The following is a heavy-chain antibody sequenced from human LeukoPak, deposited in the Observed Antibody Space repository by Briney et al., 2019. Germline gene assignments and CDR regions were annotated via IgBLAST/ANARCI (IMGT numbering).Heavy chain of an antibody. CDR2: IKSKTDGGTT. CDR3: TTEDYYGSGSYYSQFGMDV. CDR1: GFTFSNAW. J-gene: IGHJ6*02. Sequence: GGSLRLSCAASGFTFSNAWMNWVRQAPGKGLEWVGRIKSKTDGGTTDYAAPVKGRFTISRDDSKNTLYLQMNSLKTEDTAVYYCTTEDYYGSGSYYSQFGMDVWGQGTTVTVSS. D-gene: IGHD3-10*01. V-gene: IGHV3-15*07.